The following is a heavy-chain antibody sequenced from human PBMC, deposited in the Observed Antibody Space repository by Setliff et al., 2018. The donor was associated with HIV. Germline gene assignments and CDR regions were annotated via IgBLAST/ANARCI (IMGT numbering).Heavy chain of an antibody. CDR2: IIPILGVP. V-gene: IGHV1-69*16. CDR3: ARDSSRGYLDWLSLKYYYSYYIDV. D-gene: IGHD3-9*01. J-gene: IGHJ6*03. Sequence: SVKVSCKASGGPFTSSSIGWVRQAPGQGREWMGRIIPILGVPRYAQKFQGRVTITTDESTSTAYMELSSLRAEDTAVYYCARDSSRGYLDWLSLKYYYSYYIDVWGKGTTVTVSS. CDR1: GGPFTSSS.